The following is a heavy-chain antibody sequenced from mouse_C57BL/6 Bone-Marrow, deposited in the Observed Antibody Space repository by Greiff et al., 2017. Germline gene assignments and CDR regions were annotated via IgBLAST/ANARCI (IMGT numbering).Heavy chain of an antibody. CDR1: GYAFTNYL. J-gene: IGHJ3*01. D-gene: IGHD2-3*01. Sequence: VMLVESGAELVRPGTSVKVSCKASGYAFTNYLIAWVKQRPGQGLEWIGVINPGSGGTNYNEKFKGKATLTADKSSSTAYMQLSSLTSEDSAVYCCARGYSGFFAYWGQGTLVTVSA. CDR3: ARGYSGFFAY. V-gene: IGHV1-54*01. CDR2: INPGSGGT.